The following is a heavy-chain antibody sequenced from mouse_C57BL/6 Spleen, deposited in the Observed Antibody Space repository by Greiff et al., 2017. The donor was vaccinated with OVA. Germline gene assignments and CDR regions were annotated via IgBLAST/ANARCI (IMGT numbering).Heavy chain of an antibody. J-gene: IGHJ1*03. D-gene: IGHD1-1*01. CDR2: IDPSDSYT. Sequence: QVQLQQPGAELVMPGASVKLSCKASGYTFTSYWMHWVKQRPGQGLEWIGEIDPSDSYTNYNQKFKGKSTLTVDKSSSTAYMQLSSLTSEDSAVYYCAGEAVAHWYFDVWGTGTTVTVSS. V-gene: IGHV1-69*01. CDR1: GYTFTSYW. CDR3: AGEAVAHWYFDV.